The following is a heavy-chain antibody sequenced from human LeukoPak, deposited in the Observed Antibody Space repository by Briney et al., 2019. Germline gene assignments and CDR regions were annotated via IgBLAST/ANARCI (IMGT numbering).Heavy chain of an antibody. CDR1: AGSISSGGYY. Sequence: SETLSLTCTVTAGSISSGGYYWSWIRQHPGKGLEWIGCIYYSGSTYYNPSLKSRVTISVDTSKNQFSLKLSSVTAADTAVYYCASKGFGNPGLDPWGQGTLVTVSS. CDR2: IYYSGST. CDR3: ASKGFGNPGLDP. J-gene: IGHJ5*02. D-gene: IGHD3-16*01. V-gene: IGHV4-31*03.